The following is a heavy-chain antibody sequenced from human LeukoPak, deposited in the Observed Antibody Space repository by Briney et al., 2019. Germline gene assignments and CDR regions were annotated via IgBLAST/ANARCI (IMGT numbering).Heavy chain of an antibody. D-gene: IGHD3-22*01. CDR1: GFTFSSYA. Sequence: PGGSLRLSCAASGFTFSSYAMSWVRQAPGKGLEWVANIKQDGSEKYYVDSVKGRFTISRDNAKNSLYLQMDSLSAEDTAVYYCARLGDSSGVDYWGQGTLVTVSS. CDR2: IKQDGSEK. CDR3: ARLGDSSGVDY. J-gene: IGHJ4*02. V-gene: IGHV3-7*03.